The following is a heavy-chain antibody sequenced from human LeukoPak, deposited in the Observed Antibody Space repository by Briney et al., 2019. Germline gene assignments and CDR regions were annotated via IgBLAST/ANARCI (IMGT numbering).Heavy chain of an antibody. Sequence: GGSLRLSCAASGFTFDDYAMHWVRQAPGKDLEWVSLISWDGGSTYYADSVKGRFTISRDNSKNSLYLQMNSLRAEDTALYYCAKDASYDILTGYIDYWGQRTLVTVSS. J-gene: IGHJ4*02. D-gene: IGHD3-9*01. CDR2: ISWDGGST. V-gene: IGHV3-43D*03. CDR1: GFTFDDYA. CDR3: AKDASYDILTGYIDY.